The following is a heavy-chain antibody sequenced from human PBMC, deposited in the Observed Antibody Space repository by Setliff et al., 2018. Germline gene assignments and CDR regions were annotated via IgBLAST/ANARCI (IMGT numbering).Heavy chain of an antibody. CDR3: ASGAMVRGSNWNFFYYMDV. D-gene: IGHD3-10*01. CDR1: GGTFSSYA. J-gene: IGHJ6*03. V-gene: IGHV1-69*06. CDR2: IIPIFGTA. Sequence: SVKVSCKASGGTFSSYAISWVRQAPGQGLEWMGRIIPIFGTANCAQKFQGRVTITADKSTSTAYMELSSLRSEDTAVYYCASGAMVRGSNWNFFYYMDVWGKGTTVTVSS.